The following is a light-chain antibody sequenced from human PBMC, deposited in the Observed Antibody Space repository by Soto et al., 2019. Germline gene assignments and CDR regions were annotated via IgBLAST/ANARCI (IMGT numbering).Light chain of an antibody. V-gene: IGKV3-20*01. CDR2: GSF. CDR3: QQYGTLIT. CDR1: QSVSSN. J-gene: IGKJ5*01. Sequence: EIVRTQSPATLSVSPWEGATLPCRASQSVSSNLAWYQQKPGQAPRLLIYGSFSRATGIPDRFSGSGSGTDFTLTISRLETEDSAVYYCQQYGTLITFGQGTRLEI.